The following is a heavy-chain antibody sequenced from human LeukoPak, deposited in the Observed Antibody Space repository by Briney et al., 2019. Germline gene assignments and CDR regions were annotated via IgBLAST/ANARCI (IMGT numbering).Heavy chain of an antibody. V-gene: IGHV1-18*01. D-gene: IGHD3-3*01. Sequence: ASVKVSCKASGYTFTSYGISWVRQAPGQGLEWMGWISAYNGNTNYAQKLQGRVTMTTDTSTSTAYMELSRLRSDDTAVYYCASSTYDFWSGYYLDYWGQGTLVTVSS. J-gene: IGHJ4*02. CDR1: GYTFTSYG. CDR2: ISAYNGNT. CDR3: ASSTYDFWSGYYLDY.